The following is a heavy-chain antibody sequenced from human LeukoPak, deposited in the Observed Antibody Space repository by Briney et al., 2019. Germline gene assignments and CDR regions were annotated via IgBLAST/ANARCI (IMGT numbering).Heavy chain of an antibody. CDR3: ARVLPGYCSSTSCWGGFDY. V-gene: IGHV1-2*02. Sequence: GASVKVSCKASGYTFTGYYMHWVRQAPGQGLEWMGCINPNSGGTNYAQKFQARVTMTRDTSISTAYMELSRLRSDDTAVYYCARVLPGYCSSTSCWGGFDYWGQGTLVTVSS. D-gene: IGHD2-2*01. CDR2: INPNSGGT. J-gene: IGHJ4*02. CDR1: GYTFTGYY.